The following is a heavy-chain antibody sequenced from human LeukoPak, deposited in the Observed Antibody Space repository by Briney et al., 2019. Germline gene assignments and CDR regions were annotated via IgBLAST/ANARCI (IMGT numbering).Heavy chain of an antibody. D-gene: IGHD2-2*01. CDR1: GGTFISYG. CDR3: ATAIVVVPAALVRSYYMHV. J-gene: IGHJ6*03. CDR2: INAIFGRG. Sequence: SVKVSCKGSGGTFISYGMSWVGQAPGQGGEWMGRINAIFGRGNYAKKLQGRGRITTDESTRKDYMEVRRQREKDTAVYDCATAIVVVPAALVRSYYMHVWGKGTMVPLSS. V-gene: IGHV1-69*05.